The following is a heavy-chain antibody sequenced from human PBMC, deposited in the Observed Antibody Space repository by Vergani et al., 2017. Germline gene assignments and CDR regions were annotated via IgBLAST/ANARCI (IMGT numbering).Heavy chain of an antibody. J-gene: IGHJ4*02. CDR3: ATGGSGSPNY. V-gene: IGHV3-30*03. D-gene: IGHD3-10*01. Sequence: QVQLVESGGGVVQPGRSLRLSCAASGFTFSSYGMHWVRQAPGKGLEWVAVISYDGSNKYYADSVKGRFTISRDNSKNTLYLQMNSLRAEDTAVYYCATGGSGSPNYWGQGTLVTVSS. CDR2: ISYDGSNK. CDR1: GFTFSSYG.